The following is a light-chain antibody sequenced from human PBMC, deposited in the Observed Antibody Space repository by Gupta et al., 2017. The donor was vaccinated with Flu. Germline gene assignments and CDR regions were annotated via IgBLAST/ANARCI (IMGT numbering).Light chain of an antibody. CDR2: EVN. V-gene: IGLV2-14*03. Sequence: QSALPQPASVSASPGQPITLSCTGTSSDVGVYNSVSWYQQHPDKAPQLMICEVNNRPSGVSNRFSGSKAGNTASLTISGLQAEEEADYYCSAHTGSDVWVFGGGTKLTVL. J-gene: IGLJ3*02. CDR3: SAHTGSDVWV. CDR1: SSDVGVYNS.